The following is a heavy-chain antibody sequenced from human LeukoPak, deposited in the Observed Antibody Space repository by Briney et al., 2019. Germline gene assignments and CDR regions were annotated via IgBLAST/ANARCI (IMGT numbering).Heavy chain of an antibody. CDR3: AKGEDLYGDYEGY. CDR1: GFTFSSYG. V-gene: IGHV3-30*02. J-gene: IGHJ4*02. CDR2: IRYDGSNK. D-gene: IGHD4-17*01. Sequence: GGSLRLSCAASGFTFSSYGMHWVRQAPGKGLEWVAFIRYDGSNKYYADSVKGRFTISRDNSKNTLYLQMNSLRAEDTAVYYCAKGEDLYGDYEGYWGQGTLVTVSS.